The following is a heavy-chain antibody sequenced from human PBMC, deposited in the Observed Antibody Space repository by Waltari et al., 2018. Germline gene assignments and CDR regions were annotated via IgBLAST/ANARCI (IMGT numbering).Heavy chain of an antibody. V-gene: IGHV3-7*01. Sequence: EVQLVESGGALVQPGGSVRLSCAASGFTFSTTWMCWVRQTPGKGLGWVANIKPDGSEKYYVDSVKGRLTISRDNAKNSLYLQMNSLRAEDTAVYFCASGGGRPFDYWGQGTLVTVSS. CDR1: GFTFSTTW. CDR3: ASGGGRPFDY. CDR2: IKPDGSEK. J-gene: IGHJ4*02. D-gene: IGHD3-16*01.